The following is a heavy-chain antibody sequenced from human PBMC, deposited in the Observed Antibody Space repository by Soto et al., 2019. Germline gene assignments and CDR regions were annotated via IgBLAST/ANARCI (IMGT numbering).Heavy chain of an antibody. CDR1: GGSIGSYY. J-gene: IGHJ4*02. CDR2: IYYSGST. D-gene: IGHD1-26*01. Sequence: PSETLSLTCTVSGGSIGSYYWSWIRQPPGKGLEWIGYIYYSGSTNYNPSLKSRVTISVDTSKNQFSLKLSSVTAADTAVYYCARATGIYSGSYSSGYYFDYWGQGTLVTVSS. V-gene: IGHV4-59*01. CDR3: ARATGIYSGSYSSGYYFDY.